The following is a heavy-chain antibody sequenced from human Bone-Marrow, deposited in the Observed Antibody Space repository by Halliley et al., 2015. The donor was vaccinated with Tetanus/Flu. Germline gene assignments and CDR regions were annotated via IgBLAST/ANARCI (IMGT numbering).Heavy chain of an antibody. V-gene: IGHV4-34*01. J-gene: IGHJ3*01. D-gene: IGHD3-10*02. Sequence: GGIGETNHSGNPNYTPPLKTRVSMSVDTSKTQVSLKLTSVTAADTAVCYCARWMNFVRDSFDLWGQGTMVTVSS. CDR3: ARWMNFVRDSFDL. CDR2: TNHSGNP.